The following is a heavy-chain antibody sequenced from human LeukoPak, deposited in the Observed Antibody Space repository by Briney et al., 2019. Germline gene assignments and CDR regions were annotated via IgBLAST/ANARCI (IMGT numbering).Heavy chain of an antibody. CDR1: GGSISSYY. J-gene: IGHJ3*02. CDR2: IYYSGNT. CDR3: ARHISDYGGSPHRAFDI. Sequence: PSETLSLTCTVSGGSISSYYWSWIRQPPGKGLEWIGYIYYSGNTNYNPSLKSRVTISVDTSKNQFSLKLSSVTAADTAVYFCARHISDYGGSPHRAFDIWAKGQWSPSLQ. V-gene: IGHV4-59*08. D-gene: IGHD4-23*01.